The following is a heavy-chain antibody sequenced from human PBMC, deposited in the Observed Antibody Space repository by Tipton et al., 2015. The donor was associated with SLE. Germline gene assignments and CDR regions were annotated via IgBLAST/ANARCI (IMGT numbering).Heavy chain of an antibody. D-gene: IGHD3-3*01. CDR3: GRGGGFWSGRAFDI. V-gene: IGHV4-59*01. J-gene: IGHJ3*02. CDR1: GASMSGYY. Sequence: TLSLTCSVSGASMSGYYWSWIRQSPGKGLEWIGYIHYSGRTTNYNPSLKSRVIMSVDMSKNQYSLKLYSVSAADTAVYYCGRGGGFWSGRAFDIWGQGTMVTVSS. CDR2: IHYSGRTT.